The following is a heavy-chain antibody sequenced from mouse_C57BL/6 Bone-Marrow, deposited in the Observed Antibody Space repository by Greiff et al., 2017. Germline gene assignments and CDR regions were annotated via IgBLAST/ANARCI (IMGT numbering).Heavy chain of an antibody. Sequence: VQLQQPGAELVMPGASVKLSCKASGYTFTSYWMLWVKPRTGQGLEWIGEIDPSDSYTNYNQKFKGKSTLTVDKSSSTAYMQLSSLTSEDSTVYYCALYDYDEACFAYWGQGTLATVSA. D-gene: IGHD2-4*01. CDR1: GYTFTSYW. CDR2: IDPSDSYT. J-gene: IGHJ3*01. CDR3: ALYDYDEACFAY. V-gene: IGHV1-69*01.